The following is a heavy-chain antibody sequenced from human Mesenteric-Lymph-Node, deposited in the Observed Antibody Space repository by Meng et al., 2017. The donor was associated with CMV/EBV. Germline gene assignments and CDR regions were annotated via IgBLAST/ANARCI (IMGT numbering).Heavy chain of an antibody. Sequence: GGSLRLSCAASGFTFSNYGMHWVRQAPGKGLEWVAVISYDGSNKYYADSVKGRFTISRDNSKNTLYLQMNSLRAEDTAVYYCAREPYCSSTSCFFDYWGQGTLVTVSS. J-gene: IGHJ4*02. V-gene: IGHV3-30*19. CDR1: GFTFSNYG. CDR2: ISYDGSNK. D-gene: IGHD2-2*01. CDR3: AREPYCSSTSCFFDY.